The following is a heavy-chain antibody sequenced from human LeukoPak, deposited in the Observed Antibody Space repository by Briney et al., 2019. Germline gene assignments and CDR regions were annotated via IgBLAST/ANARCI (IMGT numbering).Heavy chain of an antibody. CDR2: ISWNSGSI. J-gene: IGHJ4*02. V-gene: IGHV3-9*03. CDR1: GFPFDDYA. D-gene: IGHD3-22*01. CDR3: AKGNYDSSGYPTRSYFDY. Sequence: GGSLRLSCAASGFPFDDYAMHWVRQAPGKGLEWVSGISWNSGSIGYADSVKGRFTISRDNAKNSLYLQMNSLRAEDMALYYCAKGNYDSSGYPTRSYFDYWGQGTLVTVSS.